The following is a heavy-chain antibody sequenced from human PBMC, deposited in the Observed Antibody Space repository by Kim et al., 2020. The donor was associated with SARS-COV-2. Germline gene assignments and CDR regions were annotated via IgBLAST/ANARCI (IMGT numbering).Heavy chain of an antibody. Sequence: GGSLRLSCAASGFTFSSYAMHWVRQAPGKGLEWVAVISYDGSNKYYADSVKGRFTISRDNSKNTLYLQMNSLRAEDTAVYYCAREGEQWLVQGGYFDYWGQGTLVTVSS. V-gene: IGHV3-30*04. CDR1: GFTFSSYA. CDR3: AREGEQWLVQGGYFDY. CDR2: ISYDGSNK. D-gene: IGHD6-19*01. J-gene: IGHJ4*02.